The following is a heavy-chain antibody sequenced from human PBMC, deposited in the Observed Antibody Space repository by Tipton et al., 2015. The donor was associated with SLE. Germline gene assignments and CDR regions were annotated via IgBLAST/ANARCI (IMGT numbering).Heavy chain of an antibody. CDR2: IYTSGST. D-gene: IGHD6-6*01. CDR3: ARLEYSSSAANY. V-gene: IGHV4-4*08. J-gene: IGHJ4*02. Sequence: TLSLTCTVSGGSISSYYWSWIRQPPGKGLEWIGYIYTSGSTNYNPPLKSRVTISVDTSKNQFSLKLSSVTAADTAVYYCARLEYSSSAANYWGQGTLVTVSS. CDR1: GGSISSYY.